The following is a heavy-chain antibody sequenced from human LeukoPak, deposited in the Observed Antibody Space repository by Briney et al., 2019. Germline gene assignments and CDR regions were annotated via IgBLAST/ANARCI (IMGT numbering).Heavy chain of an antibody. CDR1: GYTFTGYY. Sequence: ASVKVSCKASGYTFTGYYMHWVRQAPGKGLEWMGGFDPEDGETIYAQKFQGRVTMTEDTSTDTAYMELSSLRSEDTAVYYCATEVRGRYSSSVGDYWGQGTLVTVSS. CDR2: FDPEDGET. CDR3: ATEVRGRYSSSVGDY. J-gene: IGHJ4*02. D-gene: IGHD6-6*01. V-gene: IGHV1-24*01.